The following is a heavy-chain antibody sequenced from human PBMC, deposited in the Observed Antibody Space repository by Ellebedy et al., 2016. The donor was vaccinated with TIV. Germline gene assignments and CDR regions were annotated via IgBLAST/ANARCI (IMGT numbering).Heavy chain of an antibody. Sequence: SETLSLTXTVSGGSISSGGYYWSWIRQHPGKGLEWIGYIYYSGSTYYNPSLKSRVTISVDTSKNQFSLKLSSVTAADTAVYYCARGSYYGSGSYYFDYWGQGTLVTVSS. D-gene: IGHD3-10*01. V-gene: IGHV4-31*03. CDR3: ARGSYYGSGSYYFDY. CDR1: GGSISSGGYY. CDR2: IYYSGST. J-gene: IGHJ4*02.